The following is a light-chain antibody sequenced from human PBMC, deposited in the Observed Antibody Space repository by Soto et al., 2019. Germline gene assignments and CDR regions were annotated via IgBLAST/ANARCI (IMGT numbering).Light chain of an antibody. V-gene: IGLV1-51*01. CDR3: GTWDSSLSAVV. J-gene: IGLJ2*01. CDR2: DNN. Sequence: QSVLKHSPSVSAAPGQHGTSSCSGRSSNIGKNYVSWYQQLQGTAPKLLIYDNNKRPSGIPDRFTGSKSGTSATLGISGLQTGDESDYYCGTWDSSLSAVVVGGVTKL. CDR1: SSNIGKNY.